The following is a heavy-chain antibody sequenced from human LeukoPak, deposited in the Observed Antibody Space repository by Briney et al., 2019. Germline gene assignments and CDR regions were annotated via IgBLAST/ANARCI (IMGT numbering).Heavy chain of an antibody. D-gene: IGHD6-19*01. CDR3: ARASGYTSGWYDDAFDI. Sequence: GGSLRLSCAASGFTFSIYSMHGVRQAPGKGLEGVSSIISSNSCIYYADSMKGRFTISRDNAKNSLYLQMSILRAEDTAVYYCARASGYTSGWYDDAFDIWGQGTMVTVSS. CDR1: GFTFSIYS. CDR2: IISSNSCI. J-gene: IGHJ3*02. V-gene: IGHV3-21*01.